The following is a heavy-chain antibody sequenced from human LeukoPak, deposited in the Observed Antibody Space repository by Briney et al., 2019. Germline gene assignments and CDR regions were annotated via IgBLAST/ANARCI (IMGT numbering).Heavy chain of an antibody. J-gene: IGHJ6*03. Sequence: SETLSLTCTVSGGSISSYYWSWIRQPAGKGLEWIGRIYTSGSTNYNPSLKSRVTMSVDTSKNQFSLKLSSVTAADTAVYYCARAKVTSGIAAARPYYYYYMDVWGKGTTVTVSS. CDR3: ARAKVTSGIAAARPYYYYYMDV. V-gene: IGHV4-4*07. CDR2: IYTSGST. CDR1: GGSISSYY. D-gene: IGHD6-13*01.